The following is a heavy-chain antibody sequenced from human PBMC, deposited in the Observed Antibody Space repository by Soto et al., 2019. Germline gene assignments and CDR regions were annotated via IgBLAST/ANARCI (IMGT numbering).Heavy chain of an antibody. CDR3: ARVSYPGNQRHYGSLDS. V-gene: IGHV4-34*01. D-gene: IGHD1-1*01. CDR2: INHRGRT. Sequence: QVQLQQWGAGLLKPSETLSLTCAVYGGSFSGYYWTWIRQPPGKGLGWLGEINHRGRTSYNPSLKSRVPIPVATSKNQFSLKLRSVTATDAAVYYCARVSYPGNQRHYGSLDSRGRGSLVPVPS. J-gene: IGHJ4*02. CDR1: GGSFSGYY.